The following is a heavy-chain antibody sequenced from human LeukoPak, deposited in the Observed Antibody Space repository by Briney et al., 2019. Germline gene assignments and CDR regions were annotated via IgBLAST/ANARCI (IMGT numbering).Heavy chain of an antibody. CDR1: GGSISSYY. V-gene: IGHV4-59*01. CDR2: IYYSGST. CDR3: AMLKYYYDSSGYRAEYFQH. J-gene: IGHJ1*01. D-gene: IGHD3-22*01. Sequence: PSETLSLTCTVSGGSISSYYWSWIRQPPGKGLEWIGYIYYSGSTNYTPSLKSRVTISVKTSKNQLSLKLSSVTAADTAVYYCAMLKYYYDSSGYRAEYFQHWGQGTLVTVSS.